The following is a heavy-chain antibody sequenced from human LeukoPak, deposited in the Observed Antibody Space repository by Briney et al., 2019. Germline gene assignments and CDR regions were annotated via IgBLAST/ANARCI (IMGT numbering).Heavy chain of an antibody. V-gene: IGHV3-30*02. Sequence: PGGSLRLSCAASGFTFSSYGMHWVRQAPGKGLEWVAFIRYDGSNKYYADSVKGRFTISRDNSKNTLYLQMNSLRAEDTAVYYCAKDRRGLLGIDYFDYWGQGTLVTVSS. CDR2: IRYDGSNK. CDR3: AKDRRGLLGIDYFDY. J-gene: IGHJ4*02. D-gene: IGHD3-10*01. CDR1: GFTFSSYG.